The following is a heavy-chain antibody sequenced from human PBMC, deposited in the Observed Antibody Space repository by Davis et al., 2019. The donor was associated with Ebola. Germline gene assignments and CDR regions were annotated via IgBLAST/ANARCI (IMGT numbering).Heavy chain of an antibody. J-gene: IGHJ4*02. V-gene: IGHV3-73*01. D-gene: IGHD4-17*01. CDR1: GFTFSGSA. CDR3: TMTTVMVDY. Sequence: GESLKISCAASGFTFSGSAMHWVRQASGKGLEWVGRNRSKANSYATAYAASVKGRFTISRDDSKNTAYLQMNSLKTEDTAVYYCTMTTVMVDYWGQGTLVTVSS. CDR2: NRSKANSYAT.